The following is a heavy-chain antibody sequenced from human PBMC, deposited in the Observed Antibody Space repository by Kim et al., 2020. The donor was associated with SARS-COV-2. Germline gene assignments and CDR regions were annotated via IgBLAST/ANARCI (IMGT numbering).Heavy chain of an antibody. J-gene: IGHJ4*02. CDR1: GFTFSSYG. CDR3: ASGTAKNAHNYDY. V-gene: IGHV3-21*04. Sequence: GGSLRLSCAASGFTFSSYGMSWVRQAPGKGLEWVSGISSSSGDTYYADSVQGRFTISRDNAKNALNLEMNSLRAEDTAVYYCASGTAKNAHNYDYWGRGT. CDR2: ISSSSGDT. D-gene: IGHD1-26*01.